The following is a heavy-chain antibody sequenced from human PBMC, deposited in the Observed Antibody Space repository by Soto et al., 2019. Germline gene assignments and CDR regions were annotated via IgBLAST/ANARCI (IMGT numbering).Heavy chain of an antibody. D-gene: IGHD6-13*01. V-gene: IGHV3-23*01. J-gene: IGHJ4*02. CDR1: GFNFSSYV. CDR2: SSPTGGSI. Sequence: EVQLLESGGGLKQPGTSLRLSCEASGFNFSSYVMHWVRQAPGKGLEWVSSSSPTGGSIYYADSVKGRFTISRDKSKSTVYLQMNSLRVEDTAVYYCAKDGSRSPIDHWGQGILVTVSS. CDR3: AKDGSRSPIDH.